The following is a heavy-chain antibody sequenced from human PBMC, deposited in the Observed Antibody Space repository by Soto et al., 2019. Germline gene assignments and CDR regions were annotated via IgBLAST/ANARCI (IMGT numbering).Heavy chain of an antibody. CDR1: GFTFSSFA. Sequence: GGSLRLSCSASGFTFSSFAMNWVRQAPGKGLEWVSAISNSGNSAYYADAVKGRFTISRDNSKNTLYLQLNSLTVEDTAIYYCVRVRYFDDDRFYWGQGALVTVSS. CDR3: VRVRYFDDDRFY. D-gene: IGHD3-9*01. CDR2: ISNSGNSA. J-gene: IGHJ4*02. V-gene: IGHV3-23*01.